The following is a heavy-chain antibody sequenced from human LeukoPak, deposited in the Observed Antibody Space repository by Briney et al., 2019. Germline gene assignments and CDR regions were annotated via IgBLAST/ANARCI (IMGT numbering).Heavy chain of an antibody. V-gene: IGHV3-53*01. CDR1: GFTVSSNY. CDR3: ARSIDY. Sequence: HPGGSLRLSCEVSGFTVSSNYMSWVRQAPGKGLEWVSVIYSGGSTYYADSVKGRFTISRDNSKNTLNPQMNSLRADDTSVYYCARSIDYWGQGTLVTVSS. J-gene: IGHJ4*02. CDR2: IYSGGST. D-gene: IGHD6-6*01.